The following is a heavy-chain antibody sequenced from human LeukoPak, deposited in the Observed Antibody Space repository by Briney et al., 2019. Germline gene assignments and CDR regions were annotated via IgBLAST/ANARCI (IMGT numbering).Heavy chain of an antibody. CDR3: AKGGEPMIVVVITYFDY. CDR2: ISGSGGST. D-gene: IGHD3-22*01. CDR1: GFPFSSYA. V-gene: IGHV3-23*01. J-gene: IGHJ4*02. Sequence: HPGGSLRLSCSASGFPFSSYAMHWVRQAPGKGLEWVSAISGSGGSTYYADSVKGRFTISRDNSKNTLYLQMNSLRAEDTAVYYCAKGGEPMIVVVITYFDYWGQGTLVTVSS.